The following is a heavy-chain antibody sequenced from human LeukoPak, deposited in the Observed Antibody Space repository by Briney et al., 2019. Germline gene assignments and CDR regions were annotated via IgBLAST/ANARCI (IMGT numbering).Heavy chain of an antibody. Sequence: SETLSLTRTVSGGSISSYYWSWIRQPPGKGLEWIGYIYYSGSTNYNPSLKSRVTISVDTSKNQFSLKLSSVTAADTAVYYCARQGRGYTTFDYWGQGTLVTVSS. J-gene: IGHJ4*02. D-gene: IGHD5-18*01. CDR2: IYYSGST. V-gene: IGHV4-59*08. CDR3: ARQGRGYTTFDY. CDR1: GGSISSYY.